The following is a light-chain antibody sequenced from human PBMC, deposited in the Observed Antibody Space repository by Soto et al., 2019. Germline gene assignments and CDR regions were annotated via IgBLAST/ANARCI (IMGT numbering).Light chain of an antibody. CDR2: DVS. J-gene: IGLJ2*01. V-gene: IGLV2-11*01. CDR1: SSDVGGYNY. Sequence: QSVLTQPRSVSGSPGQSVTISCTGTSSDVGGYNYVSWYQQHPGKAPKLMIYDVSKRRSGVPDRFSGSKSGNTASLTISGLKAEDEADYYCCSYAGSYTGVFGGGTKLTVL. CDR3: CSYAGSYTGV.